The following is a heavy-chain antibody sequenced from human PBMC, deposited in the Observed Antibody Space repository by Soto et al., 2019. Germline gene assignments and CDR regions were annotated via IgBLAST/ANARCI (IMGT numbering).Heavy chain of an antibody. CDR1: GYTFTAYY. V-gene: IGHV1-2*02. Sequence: QVQLVQSGAEVKEPGDSVRVSCEASGYTFTAYYIHWVRQAPGQGLEWMGWINPKFGDTTYAQDFRGRVSMTRDMSISTVYMELSRLTSDDTAIYYCARNMDYYYGPGSGNGHGFWGQGTTSPSS. CDR3: ARNMDYYYGPGSGNGHGF. CDR2: INPKFGDT. D-gene: IGHD3-10*01. J-gene: IGHJ6*02.